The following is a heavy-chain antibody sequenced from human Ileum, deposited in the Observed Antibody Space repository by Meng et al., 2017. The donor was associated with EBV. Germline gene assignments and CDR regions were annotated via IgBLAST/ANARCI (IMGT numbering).Heavy chain of an antibody. CDR3: ALRPRQLLRGWFDS. D-gene: IGHD6-13*01. CDR2: IYGQGDK. CDR1: GFPLSTSGVG. J-gene: IGHJ5*01. Sequence: QPPLKEPGPSLVNPTQTLTLTCTFSGFPLSTSGVGVGWIRQPPGKALEWLARIYGQGDKHYSPSLTSRLTITKDTSKNQVVLTMTNMDSVDTATYYCALRPRQLLRGWFDSWGQGALVTVSS. V-gene: IGHV2-5*01.